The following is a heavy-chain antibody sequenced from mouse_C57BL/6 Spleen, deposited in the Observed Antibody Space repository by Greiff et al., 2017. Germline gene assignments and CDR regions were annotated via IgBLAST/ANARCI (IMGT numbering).Heavy chain of an antibody. V-gene: IGHV1-18*01. CDR2: INPNNGGT. J-gene: IGHJ3*01. CDR1: GYTFTDYN. D-gene: IGHD1-1*01. CDR3: ARESTTVVAKSPFAY. Sequence: EVQLQQSGPELVKPGASVKIPCKASGYTFTDYNMDWVKQSHGKSLEWIGDINPNNGGTIYNQKFKGKATLTVDKSSSTAYMELRSLTSEDTAVYYCARESTTVVAKSPFAYWGQGTLVTVSA.